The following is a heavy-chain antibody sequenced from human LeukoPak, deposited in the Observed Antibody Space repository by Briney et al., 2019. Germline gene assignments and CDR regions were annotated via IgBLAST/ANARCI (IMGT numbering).Heavy chain of an antibody. CDR2: ISVYNGNT. CDR1: LYTFTSYG. D-gene: IGHD1-26*01. CDR3: ARNRVGVAYGY. Sequence: ASANVSCKPSLYTFTSYGISWVGQPPGQEVEWKGWISVYNGNTNSAQKLQGRVTMTTDTATSTAYMELRSLRSDGTAVVYCARNRVGVAYGYWGQRTLVTV. J-gene: IGHJ4*02. V-gene: IGHV1-18*01.